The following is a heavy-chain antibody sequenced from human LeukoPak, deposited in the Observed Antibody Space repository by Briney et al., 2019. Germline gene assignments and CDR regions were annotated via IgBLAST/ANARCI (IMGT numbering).Heavy chain of an antibody. CDR2: ISASGDVT. CDR1: EFTFSKFP. Sequence: PGGSLRLSCAASEFTFSKFPMGWVRQAPGRGLEWVSAISASGDVTFHADSVRGRFTISRDNSENTLYLQMNSLRAEDTAVYYCAKKGYAGSGTYSYYFDYWGQGTLVTVSS. V-gene: IGHV3-23*01. J-gene: IGHJ4*02. CDR3: AKKGYAGSGTYSYYFDY. D-gene: IGHD3-10*01.